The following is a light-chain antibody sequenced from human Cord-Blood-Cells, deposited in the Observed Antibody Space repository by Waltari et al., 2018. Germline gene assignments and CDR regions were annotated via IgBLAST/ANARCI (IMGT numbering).Light chain of an antibody. CDR2: QDS. CDR3: QAWDNSTVV. CDR1: KLGDKY. V-gene: IGLV3-1*01. J-gene: IGLJ2*01. Sequence: SYELTQPPSVSVSPGQTASITCSGDKLGDKYACWYQQKPGRSPVLGIYQDSKRPSGSPERFSGSNSENTSTLSISGTQAMDEADYYCQAWDNSTVVFGGGTKLTVL.